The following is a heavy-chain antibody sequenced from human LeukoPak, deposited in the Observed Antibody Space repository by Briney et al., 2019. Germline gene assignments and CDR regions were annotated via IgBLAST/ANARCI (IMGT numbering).Heavy chain of an antibody. J-gene: IGHJ6*02. D-gene: IGHD3-9*01. Sequence: GRSLRLSCAASGFTFSSHAMHWVRQAPGKGLEWVAVISYDGSNKNYADSVKGRFTISRDNSKNTLYLQMNSLRAEDTAVYYCARDRYDILTGYPKVYGMDVWGQGTRSPSP. CDR1: GFTFSSHA. CDR3: ARDRYDILTGYPKVYGMDV. CDR2: ISYDGSNK. V-gene: IGHV3-30-3*01.